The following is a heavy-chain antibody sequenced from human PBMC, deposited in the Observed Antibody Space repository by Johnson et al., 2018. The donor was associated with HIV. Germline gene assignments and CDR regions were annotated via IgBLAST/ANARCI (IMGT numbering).Heavy chain of an antibody. CDR1: GFTFSSYA. V-gene: IGHV3-30*04. Sequence: QVQLVESGGGVVQPGRSLRLSCAASGFTFSSYAMHWVRQAPGKGLEWVAVISYDGSEKYYADSVKGRFIISRDDSKDTLHLHMNSLRPEDTAVYFCAREGNWNPTYGFDVWGQGTIATVSS. CDR2: ISYDGSEK. J-gene: IGHJ3*01. CDR3: AREGNWNPTYGFDV. D-gene: IGHD1-1*01.